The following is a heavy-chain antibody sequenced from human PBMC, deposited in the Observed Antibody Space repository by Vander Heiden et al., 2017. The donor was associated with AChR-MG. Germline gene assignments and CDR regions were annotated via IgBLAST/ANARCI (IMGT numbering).Heavy chain of an antibody. Sequence: QVQLVQSGAEMKRPGSSVKVSCETSGGTFTSYDFSWVRQAPGQGLEWMGGIIPVFGTPNYAQKFQGRVTITADKSTSTVYLDLTGLTSDDTAVYYCARGVGGSSWYRYYFDFWGQGTLVTVSS. CDR2: IIPVFGTP. D-gene: IGHD6-13*01. CDR1: GGTFTSYD. J-gene: IGHJ4*02. V-gene: IGHV1-69*06. CDR3: ARGVGGSSWYRYYFDF.